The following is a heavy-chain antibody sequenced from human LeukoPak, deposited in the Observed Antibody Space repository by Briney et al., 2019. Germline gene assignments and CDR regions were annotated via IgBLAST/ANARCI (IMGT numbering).Heavy chain of an antibody. CDR1: RGTFISYA. D-gene: IGHD3-16*02. Sequence: SVKVSCKASRGTFISYAISWVRQAPGQGREGMGGIIPIFGTANYAQKFQGRVTITPDESTRTAYMELSSLRSEDTAVYYCARSSYMITFGGVIVIQAFDIWGQGTMVTVSS. V-gene: IGHV1-69*01. J-gene: IGHJ3*02. CDR2: IIPIFGTA. CDR3: ARSSYMITFGGVIVIQAFDI.